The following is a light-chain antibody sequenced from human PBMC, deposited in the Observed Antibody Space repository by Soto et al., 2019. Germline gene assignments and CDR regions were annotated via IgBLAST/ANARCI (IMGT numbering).Light chain of an antibody. CDR3: QQYNNWLPLT. V-gene: IGKV3-15*01. J-gene: IGKJ4*01. CDR2: AAS. CDR1: QSVRTN. Sequence: EVVVTQSPATLSVSLGGRATLSCRASQSVRTNLAWYQQKPGQAPRLLIYAASTRATGIPARFSGSGSGTEFTLTITSLQSEDFAVYYCQQYNNWLPLTFGGGTKVEIK.